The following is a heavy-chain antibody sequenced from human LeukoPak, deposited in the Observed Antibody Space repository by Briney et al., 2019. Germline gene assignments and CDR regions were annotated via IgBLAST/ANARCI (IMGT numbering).Heavy chain of an antibody. Sequence: PGGSLRLSCVASGFTFSTHAMSWVRQAPGKGLEWVSVIGSGGGYTNSADSVKGRFIISRDNSKDTLYLQMNSLRAEDTAVYYCVKGGLTLFDYWGQGTLVTVSS. CDR3: VKGGLTLFDY. CDR2: IGSGGGYT. V-gene: IGHV3-23*01. J-gene: IGHJ4*02. D-gene: IGHD4-23*01. CDR1: GFTFSTHA.